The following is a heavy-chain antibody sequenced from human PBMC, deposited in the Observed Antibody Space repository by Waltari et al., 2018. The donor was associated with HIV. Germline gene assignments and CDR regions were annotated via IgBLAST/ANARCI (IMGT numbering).Heavy chain of an antibody. CDR3: ARLAEDWFDP. CDR2: IYPGDSDT. Sequence: EVQLVQSGAEVKKPGESLKISCKGSGYSFTSSWIGWVCQMSGKGMEWMGIIYPGDSDTRYSPACQGQVTSSADKSISTAYLQWSSLKASDTARYDWARLAEDWFDPWGQGTLVTVSS. CDR1: GYSFTSSW. V-gene: IGHV5-51*01. J-gene: IGHJ5*02.